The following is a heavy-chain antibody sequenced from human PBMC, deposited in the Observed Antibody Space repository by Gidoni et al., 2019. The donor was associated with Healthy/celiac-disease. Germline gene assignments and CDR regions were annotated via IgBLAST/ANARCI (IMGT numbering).Heavy chain of an antibody. J-gene: IGHJ4*02. V-gene: IGHV4-39*01. D-gene: IGHD1-26*01. CDR1: GGSISRSSYY. Sequence: QLQLQESGPGLVKPSETLSLTCTVSGGSISRSSYYWGWIRQPPGKGLEWIGSIYYSGSTYYNPSLKSRVTISVDTSKNQFSLKLSSVTAADTAVYYCARHRRIVGATMGWGFDYWGQGTLVTVSS. CDR2: IYYSGST. CDR3: ARHRRIVGATMGWGFDY.